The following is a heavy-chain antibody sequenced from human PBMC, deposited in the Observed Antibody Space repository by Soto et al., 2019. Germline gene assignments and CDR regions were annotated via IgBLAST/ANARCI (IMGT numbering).Heavy chain of an antibody. V-gene: IGHV4-59*01. CDR3: ARDAQGYGFDF. D-gene: IGHD6-13*01. J-gene: IGHJ4*02. CDR2: IYYSGST. Sequence: SETLSLTCTVSGGSISSYYWSWIRQPPGKGLEWIGYIYYSGSTNYNPSLKSRVTISVDTSKNQFSLKLSSVTAADTAVYYCARDAQGYGFDFWGQGTLVTVSS. CDR1: GGSISSYY.